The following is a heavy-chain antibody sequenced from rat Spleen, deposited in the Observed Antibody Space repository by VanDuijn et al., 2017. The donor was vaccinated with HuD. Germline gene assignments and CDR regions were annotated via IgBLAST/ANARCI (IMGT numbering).Heavy chain of an antibody. CDR3: ARQEYTTNYFYYFDY. CDR1: GFTFSNYA. D-gene: IGHD1-6*01. J-gene: IGHJ2*01. Sequence: EVQLVESGGGLVQPGRSLKLSCAASGFTFSNYAMSWVRQTPTKGLEWVAFISTGGYNTYYRDSVKGRFTISRDNAKNTQYLQMDSLRSEDTATYYCARQEYTTNYFYYFDYWGQGVMVTVSS. CDR2: ISTGGYNT. V-gene: IGHV5S14*01.